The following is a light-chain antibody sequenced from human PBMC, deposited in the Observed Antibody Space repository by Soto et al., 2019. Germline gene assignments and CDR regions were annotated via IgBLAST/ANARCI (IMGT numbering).Light chain of an antibody. CDR3: QRMGM. CDR1: QSISSW. J-gene: IGKJ1*01. Sequence: DIQMTQSPSTLSASVGDRVTITCRASQSISSWLAWYQQKPGKAPKLLIYDASSLESGVPSRFSGSGSGTEFTLTISSLQPDDFATYYCQRMGMFGQGTKVDIK. V-gene: IGKV1-5*01. CDR2: DAS.